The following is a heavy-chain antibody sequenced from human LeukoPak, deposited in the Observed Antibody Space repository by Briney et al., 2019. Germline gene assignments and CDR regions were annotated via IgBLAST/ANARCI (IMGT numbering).Heavy chain of an antibody. CDR2: INLHSGGT. V-gene: IGHV1-2*02. CDR3: ARTQYSSGWYGHYYMDV. CDR1: GYTFTGYY. J-gene: IGHJ6*03. Sequence: ASVKVSCKASGYTFTGYYMHWVRQAPGQGLEWMGWINLHSGGTNYAQNFQGRVTMTRDASINSAYMELSRLRSDDTAVYYCARTQYSSGWYGHYYMDVWGKGTTVTVSS. D-gene: IGHD6-19*01.